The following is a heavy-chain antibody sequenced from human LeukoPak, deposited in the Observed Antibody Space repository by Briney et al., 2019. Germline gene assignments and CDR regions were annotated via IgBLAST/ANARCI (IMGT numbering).Heavy chain of an antibody. J-gene: IGHJ4*02. V-gene: IGHV1-8*01. CDR3: ARGPPNWGYDY. CDR1: GYTCTSYD. CDR2: MSPNSGNT. D-gene: IGHD7-27*01. Sequence: ASVKVSCKASGYTCTSYDINWVRQATGQGPEWMGWMSPNSGNTGYARKFQGRVTMTRSTSMSTAYMELSSLRSEDTAVYYCARGPPNWGYDYWGQGTLVTVSS.